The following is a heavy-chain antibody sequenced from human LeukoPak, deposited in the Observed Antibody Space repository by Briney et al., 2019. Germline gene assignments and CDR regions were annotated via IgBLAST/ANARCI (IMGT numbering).Heavy chain of an antibody. Sequence: GSSGKVSCKASGGTVTSYTISWVRQAAGQGLEWRGRIIPIVGIANYAQKFQGRVTITADKSTSTAYMELSSLRSEDTAVYYCAREGSGSSWYGELDYWGQGTLVTVSS. J-gene: IGHJ4*02. D-gene: IGHD6-13*01. V-gene: IGHV1-69*04. CDR2: IIPIVGIA. CDR1: GGTVTSYT. CDR3: AREGSGSSWYGELDY.